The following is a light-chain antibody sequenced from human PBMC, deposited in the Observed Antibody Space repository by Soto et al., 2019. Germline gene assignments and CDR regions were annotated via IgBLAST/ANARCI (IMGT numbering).Light chain of an antibody. V-gene: IGKV1-17*01. J-gene: IGKJ1*01. CDR3: LQHNDYPPT. CDR2: IAS. Sequence: DVQMTQSPSSLSASVGDRVTITCRASQDIRNELGWFQQKPGKAPKRLIYIASSLQSGVPSRFSGSGSGTEFTLAISSLQPEDYATYYCLQHNDYPPTFGQGTKVEI. CDR1: QDIRNE.